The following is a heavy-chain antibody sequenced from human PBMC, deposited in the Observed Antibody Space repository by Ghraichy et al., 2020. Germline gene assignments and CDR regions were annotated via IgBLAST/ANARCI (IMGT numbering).Heavy chain of an antibody. V-gene: IGHV3-74*01. Sequence: GGSLRLSCAASGFTFSNSWIHWVRQAPGKGLVCVSRMNGDGSIITYADSVKGRFTISRDNAKNTLYLQMNSLRAEDTAVYYCARAGSYRFDYWGQGTLVIVSS. D-gene: IGHD1-26*01. CDR1: GFTFSNSW. CDR3: ARAGSYRFDY. J-gene: IGHJ4*02. CDR2: MNGDGSII.